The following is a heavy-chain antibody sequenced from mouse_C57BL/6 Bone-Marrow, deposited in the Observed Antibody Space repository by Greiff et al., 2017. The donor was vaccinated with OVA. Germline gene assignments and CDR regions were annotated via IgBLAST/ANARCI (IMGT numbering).Heavy chain of an antibody. CDR2: IYPGSGNT. CDR3: ARHMVNYDAMDY. D-gene: IGHD2-2*01. V-gene: IGHV1-76*01. Sequence: VQLQQSGAELVRPGASVKLSCKASGYTFTDYYINWVKQRPGQGLEWIARIYPGSGNTSYNEKFKGKATLTAEKSSSTAYMQLSSLTSEDSAVYFCARHMVNYDAMDYWGQGTSVTVSS. CDR1: GYTFTDYY. J-gene: IGHJ4*01.